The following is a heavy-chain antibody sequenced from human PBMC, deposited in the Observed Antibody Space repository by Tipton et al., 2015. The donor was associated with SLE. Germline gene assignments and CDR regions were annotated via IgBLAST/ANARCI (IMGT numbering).Heavy chain of an antibody. CDR2: IYHSGST. Sequence: TLSLTCTVSGGSISSGFYWGWIRQPPGKGLEWIGNIYHSGSTFYNPSLKSRVTISVDTSKNQFSLKLSSVTAADTAVYYCVRRDWSDAFDIWGQGTMVTVSS. CDR3: VRRDWSDAFDI. D-gene: IGHD3/OR15-3a*01. J-gene: IGHJ3*02. CDR1: GGSISSGFY. V-gene: IGHV4-38-2*02.